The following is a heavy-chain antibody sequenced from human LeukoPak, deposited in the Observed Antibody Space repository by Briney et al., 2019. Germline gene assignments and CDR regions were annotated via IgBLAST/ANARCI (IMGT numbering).Heavy chain of an antibody. J-gene: IGHJ4*02. CDR2: ISSSSIYI. D-gene: IGHD3-10*01. V-gene: IGHV3-21*01. Sequence: GGSLRLSCAASGFTFSSYSMNWVRQAPGKGLEWVSSISSSSIYIYYADSVKGRFTISRDNAKNSLYLQMNSLRAEDTAVYYCASGSPLDYWGQGTLVTVSS. CDR3: ASGSPLDY. CDR1: GFTFSSYS.